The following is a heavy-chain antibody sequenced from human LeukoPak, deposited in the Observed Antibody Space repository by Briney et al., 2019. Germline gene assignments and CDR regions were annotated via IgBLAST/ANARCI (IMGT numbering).Heavy chain of an antibody. J-gene: IGHJ4*02. V-gene: IGHV3-21*04. Sequence: PGGSLRLSCAASGFTFSSYAMHWVRQAPGKGLEWVSSISSSSSFIHYADSVKGRFTISRDNAQNSLYLHMNSLRAEDTAVYYCARDSAVTLNYFDYWGQGTLVTVSS. CDR2: ISSSSSFI. CDR1: GFTFSSYA. CDR3: ARDSAVTLNYFDY. D-gene: IGHD4-17*01.